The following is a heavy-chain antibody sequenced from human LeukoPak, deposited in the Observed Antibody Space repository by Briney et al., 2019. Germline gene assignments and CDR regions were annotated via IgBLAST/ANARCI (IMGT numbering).Heavy chain of an antibody. CDR2: IYHSGST. D-gene: IGHD3-22*01. CDR1: GYSISSGYY. Sequence: SETLSLTCTVSGYSISSGYYWGWIRQPPGKGLEWIGSIYHSGSTYYNPSLKSRVTISVDTSKNQFSLRLSSVTAADTAVYYCARVTGYMIEDYFDYWGQGTLVTVSS. V-gene: IGHV4-38-2*02. J-gene: IGHJ4*02. CDR3: ARVTGYMIEDYFDY.